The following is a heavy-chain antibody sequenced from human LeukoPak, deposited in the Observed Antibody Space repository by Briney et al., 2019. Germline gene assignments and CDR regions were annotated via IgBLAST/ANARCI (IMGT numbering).Heavy chain of an antibody. CDR1: GFTFSTHG. Sequence: GVSLRLSCAASGFTFSTHGMHWVRQAPGKGLEWVAFIRYDGINKYYADSVKGRFTISRDSFKNTLYLQMNSLRPEDTAVYYCAKEGDYYGSGGYRDGFDIWGQGTRATVSS. CDR3: AKEGDYYGSGGYRDGFDI. CDR2: IRYDGINK. D-gene: IGHD3-10*01. J-gene: IGHJ3*02. V-gene: IGHV3-30*02.